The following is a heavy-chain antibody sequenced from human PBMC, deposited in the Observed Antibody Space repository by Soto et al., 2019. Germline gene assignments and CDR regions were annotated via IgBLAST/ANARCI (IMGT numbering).Heavy chain of an antibody. CDR2: VNPSGGHT. J-gene: IGHJ4*02. Sequence: QVQLMQSGAEVKKPGASVKVSCKASGDTFTDYYIHWVRQAPGQGLEWMGTVNPSGGHTTYAQHFLGRVTMARDTSTSTLYMELTRLTSDGTAIYYGARGGHVVVVTAALDYWGQGTLVTVSS. CDR3: ARGGHVVVVTAALDY. D-gene: IGHD2-21*02. V-gene: IGHV1-46*01. CDR1: GDTFTDYY.